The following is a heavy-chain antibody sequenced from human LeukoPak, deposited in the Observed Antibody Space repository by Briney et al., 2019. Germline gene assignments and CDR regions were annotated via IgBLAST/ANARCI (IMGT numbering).Heavy chain of an antibody. V-gene: IGHV1-2*06. CDR3: ARQGIAAAVDY. CDR2: ISPNNGGT. D-gene: IGHD6-13*01. J-gene: IGHJ4*02. CDR1: GYTFTGYF. Sequence: ASVKVSCKASGYTFTGYFIHWVRQAPGQGLEGMGRISPNNGGTNYAQKFQGRVTMTSDTSISTAYVELSSLRSDDTALYYCARQGIAAAVDYWGQGTLVTVSS.